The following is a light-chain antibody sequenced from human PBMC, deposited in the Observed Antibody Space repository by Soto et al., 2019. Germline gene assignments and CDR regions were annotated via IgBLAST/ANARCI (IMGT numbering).Light chain of an antibody. CDR3: TSYIHRRTLAV. Sequence: QSALTQPASVSGSPGQSITISCTGTSIDVGGYNYVSWYQHHPGKAPKLMIYGVTNRPSGVSIRFSGSKSGNTASLTISGLRPEDEAESYYTSYIHRRTLAVFGGGTKLTVL. J-gene: IGLJ2*01. CDR1: SIDVGGYNY. CDR2: GVT. V-gene: IGLV2-14*01.